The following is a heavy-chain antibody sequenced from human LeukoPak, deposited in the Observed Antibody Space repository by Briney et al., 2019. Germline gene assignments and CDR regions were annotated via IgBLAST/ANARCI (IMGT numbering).Heavy chain of an antibody. D-gene: IGHD3-10*01. J-gene: IGHJ4*02. CDR3: ARQIIRSFDY. CDR1: GGSISSSSYY. CDR2: IYYSGST. Sequence: PSETLSLTCTVSGGSISSSSYYWGWLRQPPGLGLEWIGSIYYSGSTYYNPSLKSRVTISVDTSKNQFSLKVSSVTAEDTAVYYCARQIIRSFDYWGQGTLVTVSS. V-gene: IGHV4-39*01.